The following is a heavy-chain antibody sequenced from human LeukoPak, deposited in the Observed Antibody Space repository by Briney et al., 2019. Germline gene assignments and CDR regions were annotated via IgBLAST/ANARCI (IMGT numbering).Heavy chain of an antibody. Sequence: PGRSLRLSCASSGFTLSSYSMNWVRQAPGKGLEWVSSISSSSSYIYYADSVKGRFTISRDNAKNSLYLQMNSLRAEDTAVYYCARGGIYKFDPWGQGTLVTVSS. D-gene: IGHD1-1*01. V-gene: IGHV3-21*01. CDR2: ISSSSSYI. J-gene: IGHJ5*02. CDR1: GFTLSSYS. CDR3: ARGGIYKFDP.